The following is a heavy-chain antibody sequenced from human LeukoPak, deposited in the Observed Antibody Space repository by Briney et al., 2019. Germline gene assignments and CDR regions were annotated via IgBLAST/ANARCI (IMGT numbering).Heavy chain of an antibody. CDR2: IKEDGGEK. Sequence: GGSLRLSCAASGFTFNNYWMTWVRQAPGKGLEWVANIKEDGGEKHYVDSVKGRFTISRGNAKNSLYLQMNSLRAEDTAVYFCAIGGWGYHYWGQGTLVTVSS. V-gene: IGHV3-7*01. CDR3: AIGGWGYHY. J-gene: IGHJ4*02. D-gene: IGHD7-27*01. CDR1: GFTFNNYW.